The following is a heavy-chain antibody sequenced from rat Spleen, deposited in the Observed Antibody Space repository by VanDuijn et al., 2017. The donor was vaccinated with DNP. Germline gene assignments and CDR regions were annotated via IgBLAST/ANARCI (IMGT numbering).Heavy chain of an antibody. V-gene: IGHV1-43*01. J-gene: IGHJ2*01. CDR3: ARWNDGLDY. CDR2: INTGSGGT. Sequence: QVHLQQSGAELAKPGSSVMISCKASGYTFTSYYRGWIKQTTGQGLEYIGYINTGSGGTSYNEKFKGKATLTVDRSSSTAFLQLSSLTPDDSAVYDCARWNDGLDYWGQGVMVTVSS. CDR1: GYTFTSYY. D-gene: IGHD1-12*02.